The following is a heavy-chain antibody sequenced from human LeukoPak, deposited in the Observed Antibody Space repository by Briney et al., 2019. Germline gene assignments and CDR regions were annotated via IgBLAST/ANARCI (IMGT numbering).Heavy chain of an antibody. Sequence: GGSLRLSCAASGFTFSSFAMSWVRQAPGKGLEWVSGIGSGGGITDFADSVKGRFTISRDNSKNTLYLQMNSLRTEDTALYYCAKEWDSSGWPYFDYWGQGTLVTVSS. CDR1: GFTFSSFA. CDR2: IGSGGGIT. D-gene: IGHD6-19*01. J-gene: IGHJ4*02. V-gene: IGHV3-23*01. CDR3: AKEWDSSGWPYFDY.